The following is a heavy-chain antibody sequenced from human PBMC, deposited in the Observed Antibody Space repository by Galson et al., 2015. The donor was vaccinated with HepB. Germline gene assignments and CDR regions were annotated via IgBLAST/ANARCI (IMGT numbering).Heavy chain of an antibody. V-gene: IGHV3-43*01. CDR2: ISWDGGST. D-gene: IGHD6-19*01. J-gene: IGHJ2*01. CDR3: AKKPGYSSGWEYWYFDL. CDR1: GFTFDDYT. Sequence: SLRLSCAASGFTFDDYTMHWVRQAPGKGLEWVSLISWDGGSTYYADSVKGRFTISRDNSKNSLYLQMNSLRTEDTALYYCAKKPGYSSGWEYWYFDLWGRGTLVTVSS.